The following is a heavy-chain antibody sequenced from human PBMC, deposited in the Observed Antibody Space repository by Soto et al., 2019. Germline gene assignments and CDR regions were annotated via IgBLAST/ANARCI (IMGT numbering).Heavy chain of an antibody. Sequence: PSETLSLTCTVSGGSISSGDYYWSWFRQPPGKGLEWIAYIYSSGSTNYNPSLKSRVTISVDTSKNQFSLRLRSVTAADTAVYFCSCWRHRHGNSPGDWFDPWGQGTLVTVSS. CDR1: GGSISSGDYY. J-gene: IGHJ5*02. V-gene: IGHV4-61*08. D-gene: IGHD3-3*01. CDR2: IYSSGST. CDR3: SCWRHRHGNSPGDWFDP.